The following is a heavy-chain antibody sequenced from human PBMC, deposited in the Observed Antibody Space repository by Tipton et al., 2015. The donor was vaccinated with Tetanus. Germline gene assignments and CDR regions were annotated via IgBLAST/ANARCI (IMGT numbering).Heavy chain of an antibody. CDR2: VSGSRGDT. Sequence: SLRLSCAASGFTFSNYAMSWVRQAPGKGLEWVSAVSGSRGDTYYADSVKGRFTVSRDNPKDTLYLQLNSPRADDTAIYYCAKEALGVLDVWGRGTTVTVSS. CDR3: AKEALGVLDV. J-gene: IGHJ6*04. V-gene: IGHV3-23*01. CDR1: GFTFSNYA.